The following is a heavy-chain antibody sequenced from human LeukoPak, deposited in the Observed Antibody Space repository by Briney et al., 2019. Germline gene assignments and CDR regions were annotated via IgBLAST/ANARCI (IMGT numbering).Heavy chain of an antibody. V-gene: IGHV3-23*01. CDR2: ISGSGGST. D-gene: IGHD3-9*01. CDR3: ANERYYDTLTGYDY. J-gene: IGHJ4*02. Sequence: PGGSLRLSCAASGFTFSSYAMGWVRQAPGKGLEWVSAISGSGGSTYYADSVKGRFTISRDNSKNTLYLQMNSLRAEDTAVYYCANERYYDTLTGYDYWGQGTLVTVSS. CDR1: GFTFSSYA.